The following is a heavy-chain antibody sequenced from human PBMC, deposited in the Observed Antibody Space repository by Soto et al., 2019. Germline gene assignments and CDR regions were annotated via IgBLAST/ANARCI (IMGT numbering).Heavy chain of an antibody. CDR3: ARRWGAAVDY. CDR1: GGSISSYY. CDR2: IYYSGST. Sequence: QVQLQESGPGLVKPSETLSLTCTVSGGSISSYYWSWIRQPPGKGLEWIGYIYYSGSTNYNPSLKGRVTISVDTSKNQFSLKLSSVTAADTDVYYCARRWGAAVDYWGQGTLVTVSS. V-gene: IGHV4-59*08. D-gene: IGHD1-26*01. J-gene: IGHJ4*02.